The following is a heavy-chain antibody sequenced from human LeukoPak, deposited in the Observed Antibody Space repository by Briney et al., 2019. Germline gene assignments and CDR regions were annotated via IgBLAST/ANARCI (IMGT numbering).Heavy chain of an antibody. CDR1: GFTFSSYA. J-gene: IGHJ1*01. CDR3: AKDDYYDSSGSPSDFQH. CDR2: ISGSGGST. Sequence: PGGSLRLSCAASGFTFSSYAMSWVRQAPGEGLEWVSAISGSGGSTYYADSVKGRFTISRDNSKNTLYLQMNSLRAEDTAVYYCAKDDYYDSSGSPSDFQHWGQGTLVTVSS. D-gene: IGHD3-22*01. V-gene: IGHV3-23*01.